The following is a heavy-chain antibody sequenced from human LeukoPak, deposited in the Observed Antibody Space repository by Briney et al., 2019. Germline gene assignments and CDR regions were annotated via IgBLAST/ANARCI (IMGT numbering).Heavy chain of an antibody. V-gene: IGHV4-34*01. Sequence: SETLSLTCAVYGGSFSGYYWSWIRQPPGKGLEWIGEINHSGSTNYNPSLKRRVTISLDTSKNQFSLKLSSVTAADTAAYYCARGYPERRYFDYWGQGTQVTVSS. CDR2: INHSGST. CDR3: ARGYPERRYFDY. CDR1: GGSFSGYY. D-gene: IGHD1-14*01. J-gene: IGHJ4*02.